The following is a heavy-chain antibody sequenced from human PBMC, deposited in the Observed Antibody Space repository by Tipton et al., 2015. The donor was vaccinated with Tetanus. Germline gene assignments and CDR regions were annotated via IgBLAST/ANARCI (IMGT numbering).Heavy chain of an antibody. CDR2: INHSGST. CDR3: ARGSGYSAPFDP. J-gene: IGHJ5*02. Sequence: TLSLTCTVSGGSISSYYWSWIRQPPGKGLEWIGEINHSGSTNYNPSLKSRVTISVDTSKNQFSLKLSSVTAADTAVYYCARGSGYSAPFDPWGQGTLVTVSS. D-gene: IGHD2-2*03. CDR1: GGSISSYY. V-gene: IGHV4-34*01.